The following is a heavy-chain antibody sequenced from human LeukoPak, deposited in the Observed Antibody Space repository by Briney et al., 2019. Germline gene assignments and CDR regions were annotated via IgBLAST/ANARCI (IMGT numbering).Heavy chain of an antibody. J-gene: IGHJ4*02. Sequence: SETLSLTCTLSGGSISTYYWSWIRQPPGKGLEWVGYIYHSGSTNYNPSLKSRVTISVDTSKNQFSLKLSSVTAADTAVYYCARGGGYASPIGYWGQGALATVSS. CDR1: GGSISTYY. V-gene: IGHV4-59*01. D-gene: IGHD5-12*01. CDR2: IYHSGST. CDR3: ARGGGYASPIGY.